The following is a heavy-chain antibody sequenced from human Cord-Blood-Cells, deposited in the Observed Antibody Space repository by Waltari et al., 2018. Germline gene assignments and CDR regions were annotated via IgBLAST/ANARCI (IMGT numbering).Heavy chain of an antibody. J-gene: IGHJ2*01. CDR1: GFTFSSSA. V-gene: IGHV3-30*04. CDR2: ISYDGSNK. CDR3: AREGGDWYFDL. D-gene: IGHD1-26*01. Sequence: QVQLVESGGGVVQPGRSLRLSCAASGFTFSSSAMHWFRQAPGKGLEWVAVISYDGSNKYYADSVKGRFTISRDNSKNTLYLQMNSLRAEDTAVYYCAREGGDWYFDLWGRGTLVTVSS.